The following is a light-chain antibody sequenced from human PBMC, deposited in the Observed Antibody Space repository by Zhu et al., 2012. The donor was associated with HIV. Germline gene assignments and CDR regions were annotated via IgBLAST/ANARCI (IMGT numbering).Light chain of an antibody. Sequence: DIVLTQSPGTLSLSPGEGGTLSCRASQSVWNDYIAWYQQKPGQTPRLLIYGASGRAPGIPDRFSGSGSGTDFTLTISRLKPEDFAVYYCQQYGSSPLTFGGGTKVEIK. CDR1: QSVWNDY. CDR2: GAS. J-gene: IGKJ4*01. CDR3: QQYGSSPLT. V-gene: IGKV3-20*01.